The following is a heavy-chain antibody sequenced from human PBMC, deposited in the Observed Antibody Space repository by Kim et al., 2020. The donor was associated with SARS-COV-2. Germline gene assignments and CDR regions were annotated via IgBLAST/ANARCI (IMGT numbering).Heavy chain of an antibody. D-gene: IGHD3-22*01. CDR3: ARIPRGRIFGYFDY. Sequence: SETLSLTCSISGGSVSSDSYFWTWIRQSPGKGLEWTGYMSYNGFTKYTPSLKSRVTISIDTSKNQFSLRLSSVTAADTAMYYCARIPRGRIFGYFDYWGQGILVTVSS. V-gene: IGHV4-61*01. CDR2: MSYNGFT. CDR1: GGSVSSDSYF. J-gene: IGHJ4*02.